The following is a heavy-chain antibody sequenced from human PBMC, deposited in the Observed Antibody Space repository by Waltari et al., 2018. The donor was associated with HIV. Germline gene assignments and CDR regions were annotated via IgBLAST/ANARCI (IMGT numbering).Heavy chain of an antibody. V-gene: IGHV1-3*01. CDR3: ATGTDWLVNVLEY. Sequence: QIQLVQSGAEVKKPGASVKVSCKTSGFNFNNNVIHWVRQAPGQGLEWMVSINVGNLETRYAQMFQGRVRFTRDTSETTIFMEVSSLKVEDTAIYFCATGTDWLVNVLEYWGQGTLVTVSS. D-gene: IGHD6-19*01. CDR1: GFNFNNNV. J-gene: IGHJ4*02. CDR2: INVGNLET.